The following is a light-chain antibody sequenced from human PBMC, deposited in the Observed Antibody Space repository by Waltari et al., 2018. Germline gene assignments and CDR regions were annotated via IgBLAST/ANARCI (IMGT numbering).Light chain of an antibody. CDR3: CSYAGSAVSV. V-gene: IGLV2-23*02. Sequence: QSALTQTATVSGSPGQSITISFSGTSSDIGNYNLVPWYRQHPGKAPTLIIYDVNKRPSGVSNRFSGSKSGNTAFLTISGLQTADEADYYCCSYAGSAVSVFGGGTKVTVL. CDR1: SSDIGNYNL. J-gene: IGLJ3*02. CDR2: DVN.